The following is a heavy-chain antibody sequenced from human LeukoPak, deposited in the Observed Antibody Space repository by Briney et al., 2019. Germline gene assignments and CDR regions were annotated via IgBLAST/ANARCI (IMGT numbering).Heavy chain of an antibody. J-gene: IGHJ4*02. CDR2: VSYDGSNM. V-gene: IGHV3-30*18. CDR3: AKDVVPGEAYLDY. D-gene: IGHD1-26*01. CDR1: GFTFSNYA. Sequence: GMSLRLSWAASGFTFSNYAIHWVRQAPGKGLEWVAAVSYDGSNMYYGDAVKGRFTISRDNSKNTVDLQMNSLRTEDTAVYYCAKDVVPGEAYLDYWGQGTLVTVSS.